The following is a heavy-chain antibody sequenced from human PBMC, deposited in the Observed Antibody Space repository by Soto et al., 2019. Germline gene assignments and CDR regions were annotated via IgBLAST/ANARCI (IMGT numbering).Heavy chain of an antibody. J-gene: IGHJ4*02. CDR3: AKAAGAGGWYYFDY. V-gene: IGHV3-30*18. CDR1: GFTFSGYG. CDR2: ISYDGSSK. D-gene: IGHD6-19*01. Sequence: QVQLVESGGGVVQPGRPLRLSCAASGFTFSGYGMLWVRQATGKGLEWVAFISYDGSSKYFPDSVKGRFTISRDNSKNTLYLQMNSLRADDTAVYYCAKAAGAGGWYYFDYWGQGTLVTVSS.